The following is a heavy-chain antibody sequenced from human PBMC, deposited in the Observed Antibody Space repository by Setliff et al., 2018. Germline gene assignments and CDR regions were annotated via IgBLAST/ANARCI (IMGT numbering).Heavy chain of an antibody. CDR2: ISNDAYTI. D-gene: IGHD3-22*01. CDR1: GFSFSDYY. CDR3: ARVHYETSTYSPTLFDH. J-gene: IGHJ4*02. V-gene: IGHV3-11*01. Sequence: GGSLRLSCVASGFSFSDYYMMWIRQAPGKGLGWVSYISNDAYTIHYADSMKGRLTISRDNSKNSVFLQMNSLRVEDTAVYYCARVHYETSTYSPTLFDHWGQGALVTVSS.